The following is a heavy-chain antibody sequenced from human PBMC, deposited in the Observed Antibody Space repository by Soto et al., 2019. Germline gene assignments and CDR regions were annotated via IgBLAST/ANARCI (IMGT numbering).Heavy chain of an antibody. CDR2: INTDGSST. Sequence: EVQLVESGGGLVQPGGSLRLSCAVSGFTFSSFWMHWVRQAPGEGLVWISRINTDGSSTSYADSVKGRFTISRDNAKNTLSLQMNILRVEDTAMYYCAKRGVDTFGLSYWGQGTLVTVSS. J-gene: IGHJ4*02. D-gene: IGHD3-10*01. V-gene: IGHV3-74*01. CDR3: AKRGVDTFGLSY. CDR1: GFTFSSFW.